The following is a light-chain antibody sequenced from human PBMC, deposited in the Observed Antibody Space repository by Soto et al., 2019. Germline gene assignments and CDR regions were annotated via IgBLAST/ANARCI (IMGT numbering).Light chain of an antibody. V-gene: IGKV3-15*01. CDR3: QHYKFFTT. Sequence: EIVMTQSPATLSVSPGERATLSCRASQSVSSNLAWYQQKPGQAPRLLIYGASTRATGIPARFSGSGSGTEFTLTISSLQSEDFAVYYCQHYKFFTTFGQGTKLEIK. CDR1: QSVSSN. J-gene: IGKJ2*01. CDR2: GAS.